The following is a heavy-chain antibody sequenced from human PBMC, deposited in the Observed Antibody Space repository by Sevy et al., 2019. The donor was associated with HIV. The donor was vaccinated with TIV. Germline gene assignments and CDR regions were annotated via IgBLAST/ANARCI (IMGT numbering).Heavy chain of an antibody. CDR2: IYYTGTT. CDR3: ARTTVTTLSSARNNWFDR. V-gene: IGHV4-31*03. D-gene: IGHD4-4*01. CDR1: GDSINNGDYY. Sequence: SETLSLTCTVSGDSINNGDYYWSWIRQHPGKGLEWIGKIYYTGTTYYNPSLKSRLRISVERSENTLSLSLRSVTAADTAVYYCARTTVTTLSSARNNWFDRWGQGTLVTVSS. J-gene: IGHJ5*02.